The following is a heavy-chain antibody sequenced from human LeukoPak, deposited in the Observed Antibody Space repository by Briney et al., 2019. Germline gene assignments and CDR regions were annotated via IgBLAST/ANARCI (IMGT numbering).Heavy chain of an antibody. J-gene: IGHJ4*02. Sequence: LARIDWDDDKYYSTXLKTRLTISKDTSKNQVVLTMTNMDPVDTATYYCARTTYSHGHYFDYWGQGTLVTVSS. CDR3: ARTTYSHGHYFDY. CDR2: IDWDDDK. V-gene: IGHV2-70*11. D-gene: IGHD3-10*01.